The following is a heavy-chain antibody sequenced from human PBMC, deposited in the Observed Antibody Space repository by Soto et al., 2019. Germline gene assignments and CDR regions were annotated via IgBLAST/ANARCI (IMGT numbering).Heavy chain of an antibody. J-gene: IGHJ4*02. Sequence: PSETLSLTCSVSGGSISSHYWSWIRQTPGKGLEWIAYVHYTWSTNYNPSLKSRVTVSVDTSKNQFSLKLYSVTAADTAMYYCARGFYDSSGYSNSFDCWGPGTLVTVSS. CDR3: ARGFYDSSGYSNSFDC. D-gene: IGHD3-22*01. CDR1: GGSISSHY. CDR2: VHYTWST. V-gene: IGHV4-59*11.